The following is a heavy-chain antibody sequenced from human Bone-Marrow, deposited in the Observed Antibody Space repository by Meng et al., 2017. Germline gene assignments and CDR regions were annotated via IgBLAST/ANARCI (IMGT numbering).Heavy chain of an antibody. Sequence: ASVKVSCKASGYTFTGYYMHWLRQAPGQGLEWMGWINPNSGGTNYAQRFQGRVTMTRDTSISTAYMELSRLRSDDTAVYYCARSELGYCSGGSCYGIVYWGQGTLVTVSS. V-gene: IGHV1-2*02. CDR2: INPNSGGT. D-gene: IGHD2-15*01. CDR3: ARSELGYCSGGSCYGIVY. CDR1: GYTFTGYY. J-gene: IGHJ4*02.